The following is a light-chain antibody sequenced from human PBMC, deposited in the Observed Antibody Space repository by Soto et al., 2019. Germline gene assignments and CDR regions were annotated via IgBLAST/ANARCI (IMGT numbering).Light chain of an antibody. V-gene: IGLV2-14*03. CDR1: SSDVGSYNY. Sequence: QSVLTQPASVSGSPGQSITIFCTGTSSDVGSYNYVSWYQQHPGRAPKLMIYDVSSQPSGVSNRFSGSKSGNTASLTISGLQAEDEADYFCTSYTSSSTYVFGTGTKVTVL. CDR3: TSYTSSSTYV. CDR2: DVS. J-gene: IGLJ1*01.